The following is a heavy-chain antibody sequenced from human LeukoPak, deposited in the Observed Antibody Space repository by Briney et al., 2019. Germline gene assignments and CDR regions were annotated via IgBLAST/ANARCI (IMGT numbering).Heavy chain of an antibody. V-gene: IGHV3-33*08. J-gene: IGHJ4*02. CDR3: ASTSGWYEPIDY. CDR2: IWYDGSNK. CDR1: GFTFSSYA. Sequence: GGSLRLSCAASGFTFSSYAMSWVRQAPGKGLEWVAVIWYDGSNKYYADSVKGRFTISRDNSKNTLYLQMNSLRAEDTAVYYCASTSGWYEPIDYWGQGTLVTVSS. D-gene: IGHD6-19*01.